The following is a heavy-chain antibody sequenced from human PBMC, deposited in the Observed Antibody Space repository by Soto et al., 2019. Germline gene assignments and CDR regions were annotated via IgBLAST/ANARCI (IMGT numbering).Heavy chain of an antibody. J-gene: IGHJ5*02. V-gene: IGHV1-18*01. CDR2: ISAYNGNT. D-gene: IGHD3-3*01. CDR1: GYTFTSYG. Sequence: GASVKVSCKASGYTFTSYGISWVRQAPGQGLEWMGWISAYNGNTNYAQKLQGRVTMTTDTSTSTAYMELRSLRSDDTAVYYCARVEAQYYDFWSGCYGSNWFDPWGQGTLVTVSS. CDR3: ARVEAQYYDFWSGCYGSNWFDP.